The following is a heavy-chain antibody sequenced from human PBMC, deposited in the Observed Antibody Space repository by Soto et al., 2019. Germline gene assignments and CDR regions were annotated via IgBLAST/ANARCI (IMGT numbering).Heavy chain of an antibody. CDR3: ARGLYYYDSGGPRGYFDL. D-gene: IGHD3-22*01. CDR2: ISSSSSTI. CDR1: GFTVSSYS. V-gene: IGHV3-48*01. Sequence: GGSLRLSCAASGFTVSSYSMNWVRQAPGKGLEWVSYISSSSSTIYYADSVKGRFTISRDNAKNSLYLQMNSLRAEDTAVYYCARGLYYYDSGGPRGYFDLGGRGTLVTGSS. J-gene: IGHJ2*01.